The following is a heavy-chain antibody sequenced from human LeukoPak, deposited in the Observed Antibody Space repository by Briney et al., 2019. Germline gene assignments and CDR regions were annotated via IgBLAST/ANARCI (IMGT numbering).Heavy chain of an antibody. Sequence: SVKVSCKASGGTFSSYAISWVRQAPGQGLEWMGRIIPIFGTANYAQKFRGRVTITTDESTSTAYMELSSLRSEDTAVYYCARGGSITSVKLRFNWFDPWGQGTLVTVSS. J-gene: IGHJ5*02. CDR3: ARGGSITSVKLRFNWFDP. V-gene: IGHV1-69*05. D-gene: IGHD3-3*01. CDR1: GGTFSSYA. CDR2: IIPIFGTA.